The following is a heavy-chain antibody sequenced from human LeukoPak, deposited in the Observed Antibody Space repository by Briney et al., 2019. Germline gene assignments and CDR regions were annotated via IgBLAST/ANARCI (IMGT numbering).Heavy chain of an antibody. CDR2: IYYSGST. Sequence: SGPTLVKPSETLSLTCTVSGGSISSYYWSWIRQPPGKGLEWIGYIYYSGSTNYNPSLKSRVTISVDTSKNQFSLKLSSVTAADTAVYYCARGGAYDFWSGEHNWFDPWGQGTLVTVSS. CDR3: ARGGAYDFWSGEHNWFDP. CDR1: GGSISSYY. J-gene: IGHJ5*02. V-gene: IGHV4-59*12. D-gene: IGHD3-3*01.